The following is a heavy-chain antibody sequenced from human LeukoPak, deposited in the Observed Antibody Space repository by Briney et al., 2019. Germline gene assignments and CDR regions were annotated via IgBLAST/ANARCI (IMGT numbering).Heavy chain of an antibody. CDR3: ARDYRKYSGSYDWFDP. J-gene: IGHJ5*02. V-gene: IGHV3-30-3*01. CDR1: GFTFSSYA. D-gene: IGHD1-26*01. CDR2: ISYDGSNK. Sequence: WSLRLSCAASGFTFSSYAMHWVRQAPGKGLEWVAVISYDGSNKYYADSVKGRFTISRDNSKNTLYLQMNSLRAEDTAVYHCARDYRKYSGSYDWFDPWGQGTLVTVSS.